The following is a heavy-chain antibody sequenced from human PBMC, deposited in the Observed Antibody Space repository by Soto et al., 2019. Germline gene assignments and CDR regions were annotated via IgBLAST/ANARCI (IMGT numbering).Heavy chain of an antibody. J-gene: IGHJ4*02. Sequence: SETLSLTCAVSGGSISSGGYSWSWIRQPPGKGLEWIGYIYHSGSTCYNPSLKSRVTISVDRSKNQFSLKLSSVTAADTAVYYCASSPNYDYVWGSYRLDPTSFDYWGQGTLVTVSS. D-gene: IGHD3-16*02. CDR1: GGSISSGGYS. CDR2: IYHSGST. CDR3: ASSPNYDYVWGSYRLDPTSFDY. V-gene: IGHV4-30-2*01.